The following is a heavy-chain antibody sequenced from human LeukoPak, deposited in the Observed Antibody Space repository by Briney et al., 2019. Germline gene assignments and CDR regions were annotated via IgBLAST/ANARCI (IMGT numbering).Heavy chain of an antibody. V-gene: IGHV3-33*01. D-gene: IGHD3-10*01. Sequence: GGSLRLSCAASGFTSSSYGMHWVRQAPGKGLEWVAVIWYDGSNKYYADSVKGRFTISRDNSKNTLYLQMNSLRAEDTAVYYCARDRYYGSGTIAGLYWGQGTLVTVSS. CDR1: GFTSSSYG. CDR3: ARDRYYGSGTIAGLY. J-gene: IGHJ4*02. CDR2: IWYDGSNK.